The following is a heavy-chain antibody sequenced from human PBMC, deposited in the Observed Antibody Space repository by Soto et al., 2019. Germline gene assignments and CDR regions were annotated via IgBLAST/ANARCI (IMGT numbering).Heavy chain of an antibody. J-gene: IGHJ4*02. CDR2: ISESSTTI. CDR3: ARDYYDSSGYYTFDY. Sequence: PVGSLRLSCAASGFTFSRYSMNWVRQAPGKGLEWVSYISESSTTIYYADSVKGRFTISRDNAKNSLYLQMNSLRDEDTAVYYCARDYYDSSGYYTFDYWGQGTLVTVSS. CDR1: GFTFSRYS. D-gene: IGHD3-22*01. V-gene: IGHV3-48*02.